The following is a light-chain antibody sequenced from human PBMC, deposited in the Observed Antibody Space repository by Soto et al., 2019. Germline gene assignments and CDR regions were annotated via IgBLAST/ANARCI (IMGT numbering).Light chain of an antibody. CDR2: EVN. Sequence: QSALTQPASVSGSPGQSITISCSGTTSDVGGYDVVSWYQQHPGKAPKLMIFEVNQRPSGVSDRFSGSKSGNTASLTISGLQAGDEADYYCCAYAGENTWVFGGGTKLTVL. CDR3: CAYAGENTWV. CDR1: TSDVGGYDV. V-gene: IGLV2-23*02. J-gene: IGLJ3*02.